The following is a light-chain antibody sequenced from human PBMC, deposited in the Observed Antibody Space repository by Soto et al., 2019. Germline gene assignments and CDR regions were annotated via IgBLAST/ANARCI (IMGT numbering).Light chain of an antibody. CDR3: QQYDNRPFT. CDR1: QDISNY. Sequence: DIQMTQSPSSLSASVGDRVTITCQASQDISNYLNWYQQKPGKAPKLLIYDASNLETGVPSRFSGSGSGTDFTFTISSLQPEHTATYYCQQYDNRPFTFGPGTKVDMK. V-gene: IGKV1-33*01. CDR2: DAS. J-gene: IGKJ3*01.